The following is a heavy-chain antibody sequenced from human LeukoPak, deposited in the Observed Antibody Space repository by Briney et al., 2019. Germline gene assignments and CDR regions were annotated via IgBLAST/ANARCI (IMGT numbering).Heavy chain of an antibody. J-gene: IGHJ4*01. D-gene: IGHD1-26*01. CDR2: ISGSGGST. V-gene: IGHV3-23*01. CDR1: GFTFSSYA. Sequence: PGGSLRLSWAASGFTFSSYAMNWVRQAPGKGLEWVSAISGSGGSTYYPDSVKGRFTISRDNSKNTLYLQMNILRAEDTAVYYCAKRGRGKVGADDYWGHGTLVTVSS. CDR3: AKRGRGKVGADDY.